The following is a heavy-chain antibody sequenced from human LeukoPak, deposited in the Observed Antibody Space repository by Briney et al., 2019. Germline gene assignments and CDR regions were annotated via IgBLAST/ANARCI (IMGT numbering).Heavy chain of an antibody. CDR2: IYPGDSDT. CDR3: ARHLGWCNNTSGCDDESDAFDI. Sequence: GESLKISCKDSGYSFTNYWIGWVRQMPGKGLEWMGIIYPGDSDTRYSPSFQGQVTISVDKSISTAFLQWSSLKASDTAVYYCARHLGWCNNTSGCDDESDAFDIWGRGTMVTVSS. CDR1: GYSFTNYW. J-gene: IGHJ3*02. D-gene: IGHD2-2*01. V-gene: IGHV5-51*01.